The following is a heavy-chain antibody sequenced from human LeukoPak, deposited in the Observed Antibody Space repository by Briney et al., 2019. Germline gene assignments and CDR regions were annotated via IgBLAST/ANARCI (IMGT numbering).Heavy chain of an antibody. D-gene: IGHD3-22*01. CDR1: GFTFNSYG. CDR3: AKTNRHSSGHKGPGYFDY. Sequence: PGGSLRLSCAASGFTFNSYGMHWVRQAPGKGLEWVAVISYDGSNKYYADSVKGRFTISRDNSKNTLYLQMNSLRAEDTAVYYCAKTNRHSSGHKGPGYFDYWGQGTLVTVSS. V-gene: IGHV3-30*18. CDR2: ISYDGSNK. J-gene: IGHJ4*02.